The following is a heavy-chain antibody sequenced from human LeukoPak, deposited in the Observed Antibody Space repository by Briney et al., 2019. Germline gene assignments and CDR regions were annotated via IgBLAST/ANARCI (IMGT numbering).Heavy chain of an antibody. D-gene: IGHD1-1*01. J-gene: IGHJ4*02. CDR1: GGSFSGYY. CDR3: ARVRVQLERRRTGGYFDY. CDR2: INHSGST. Sequence: SETLSLTCAVYGGSFSGYYWSWIRQPPGKGLEWIGEINHSGSTNYNPSLKSRVTISVDTSENQFSLMLSSVTAADPAVYYCARVRVQLERRRTGGYFDYWGQGTLVTVSS. V-gene: IGHV4-34*01.